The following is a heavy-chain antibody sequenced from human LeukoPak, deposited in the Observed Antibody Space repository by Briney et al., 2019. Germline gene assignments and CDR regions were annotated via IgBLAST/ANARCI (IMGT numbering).Heavy chain of an antibody. V-gene: IGHV3-48*03. Sequence: GGSLRLSCAASGFTFSNYEMNWVRQAPGKGLEWVSYISSSGTTIFYADSVKGRFTISRDNAKKSLYLQMKSLRAEDTAVYYCARLFCSGGSCKDAFDIWGQGTIVTVSS. D-gene: IGHD2-15*01. J-gene: IGHJ3*02. CDR2: ISSSGTTI. CDR3: ARLFCSGGSCKDAFDI. CDR1: GFTFSNYE.